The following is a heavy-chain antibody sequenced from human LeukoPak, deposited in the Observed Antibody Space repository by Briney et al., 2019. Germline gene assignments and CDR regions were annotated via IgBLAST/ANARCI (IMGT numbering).Heavy chain of an antibody. J-gene: IGHJ4*02. V-gene: IGHV3-23*01. CDR2: ISASGAST. D-gene: IGHD2-2*02. CDR1: GFTFNSSA. CDR3: ARDCSTTTCYKAFDY. Sequence: GGSLRLSCAASGFTFNSSAMSWVRQAPGKWLEWVSAISASGASTSYADFVKGRFTISRDNSKNTLYLQMNSLRAEDTAVYYCARDCSTTTCYKAFDYWGQGTLVTVSS.